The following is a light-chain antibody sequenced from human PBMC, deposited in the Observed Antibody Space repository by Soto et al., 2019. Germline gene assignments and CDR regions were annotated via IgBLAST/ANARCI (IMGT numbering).Light chain of an antibody. Sequence: QSALTQPRSVSGSPGQSVTISCTGTSSDVGGYNDVSWYQQHPSKAPKLMIYDVSKRPSGVPDRFSGSKSGNTASLTISGLQAEDEDDYYCCSYAGSYYVFGTGTKLTVL. CDR3: CSYAGSYYV. J-gene: IGLJ1*01. CDR2: DVS. CDR1: SSDVGGYND. V-gene: IGLV2-11*01.